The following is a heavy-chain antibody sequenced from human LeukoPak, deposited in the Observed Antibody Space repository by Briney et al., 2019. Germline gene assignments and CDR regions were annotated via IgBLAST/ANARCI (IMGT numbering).Heavy chain of an antibody. D-gene: IGHD5/OR15-5a*01. CDR2: MSYSGRT. CDR1: GGYISSSSYF. Sequence: SETLSLTCTVSGGYISSSSYFWAWIRQPPGKGLECIGSMSYSGRTYYNPSLKSRVTISVDTSKNQFSLKLTSVTAADTAVYYCARHLRSVYDPRAFDYWGQGTLVTVSS. J-gene: IGHJ4*02. CDR3: ARHLRSVYDPRAFDY. V-gene: IGHV4-39*01.